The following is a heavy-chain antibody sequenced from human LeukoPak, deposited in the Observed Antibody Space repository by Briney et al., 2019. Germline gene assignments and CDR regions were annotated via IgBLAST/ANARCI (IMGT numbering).Heavy chain of an antibody. Sequence: GGSLGLSCAASGFTFTSHGMHWVRQAPGKGLEWVAYISSDGGNKQYADSVKGRFTISRDNSKNTLDLQMNSLRAEDTAVYYCAQDFWSFRDCWGQGTLVTVSS. J-gene: IGHJ4*02. CDR3: AQDFWSFRDC. D-gene: IGHD3-3*01. V-gene: IGHV3-30*02. CDR2: ISSDGGNK. CDR1: GFTFTSHG.